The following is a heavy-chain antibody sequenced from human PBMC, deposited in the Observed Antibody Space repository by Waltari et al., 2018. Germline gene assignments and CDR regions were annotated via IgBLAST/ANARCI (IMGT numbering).Heavy chain of an antibody. Sequence: QVQLQQWGAGLLKPSETLSLTCAVDGWSFSGYYWSWIRQPPGKGLEWIGEINHSGSTNYNPSLKSRVTISVDTSKNQFSLKLSSVTAADTAVYYCARMVRGGVYYYYGMDVWGQGTTVTVSS. D-gene: IGHD3-10*01. J-gene: IGHJ6*02. V-gene: IGHV4-34*01. CDR2: INHSGST. CDR3: ARMVRGGVYYYYGMDV. CDR1: GWSFSGYY.